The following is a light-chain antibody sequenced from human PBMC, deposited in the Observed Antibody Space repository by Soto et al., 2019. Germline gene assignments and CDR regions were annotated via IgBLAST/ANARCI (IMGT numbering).Light chain of an antibody. CDR2: GTS. CDR3: QQYGDSAFT. Sequence: EIVLTQSPGTLSLSPGERATLSCRASQSLTSNYLAWYQQKPGQAPRLLISGTSNRVTGIPDRFSGSGSGTDFTLTISRLEPDDFAVYYCQQYGDSAFTFSPGTKVDIK. J-gene: IGKJ3*01. V-gene: IGKV3-20*01. CDR1: QSLTSNY.